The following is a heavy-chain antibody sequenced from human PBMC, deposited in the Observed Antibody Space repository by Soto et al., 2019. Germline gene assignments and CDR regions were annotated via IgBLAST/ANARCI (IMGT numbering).Heavy chain of an antibody. J-gene: IGHJ6*02. CDR3: ARENSMELPRLEVYYGMDV. Sequence: ASVKVSCKASGYTFTSYGISWVRQAPGQGLEWMGWISAYNGNTNYAQKLQGRVTMTTDTSTSTAYMELRSLRSDDTAVYYCARENSMELPRLEVYYGMDVWGQGTTVTVSS. CDR2: ISAYNGNT. CDR1: GYTFTSYG. V-gene: IGHV1-18*01. D-gene: IGHD1-7*01.